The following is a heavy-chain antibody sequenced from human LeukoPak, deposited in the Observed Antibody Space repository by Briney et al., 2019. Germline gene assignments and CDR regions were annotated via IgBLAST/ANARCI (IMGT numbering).Heavy chain of an antibody. J-gene: IGHJ4*02. CDR1: GFTFSSYW. CDR2: IKQDGSEK. V-gene: IGHV3-7*01. CDR3: ARVVGGYYDSSGFN. D-gene: IGHD3-22*01. Sequence: GGSLRLSCAASGFTFSSYWMSWVRQAPGKGLEWVAKIKQDGSEKYYVDSVKGRFTISRDNAKNSLYLQMDSLRAEDTAVYYCARVVGGYYDSSGFNRGQRNLVTVSS.